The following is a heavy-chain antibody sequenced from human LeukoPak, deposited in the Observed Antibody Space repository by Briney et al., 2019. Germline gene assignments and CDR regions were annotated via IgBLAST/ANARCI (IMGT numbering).Heavy chain of an antibody. Sequence: GGSLRLSCAASGFTFSGSAMHWVRQASGKGLEWVGRIRSKANSYATAYAASVKGRFTISRDDSKNTAYLQMNSLKTEDTAVYYCTSGFQGPAYYYYYYMDVWGKGTTVTVS. V-gene: IGHV3-73*01. CDR1: GFTFSGSA. D-gene: IGHD2/OR15-2a*01. CDR2: IRSKANSYAT. CDR3: TSGFQGPAYYYYYYMDV. J-gene: IGHJ6*03.